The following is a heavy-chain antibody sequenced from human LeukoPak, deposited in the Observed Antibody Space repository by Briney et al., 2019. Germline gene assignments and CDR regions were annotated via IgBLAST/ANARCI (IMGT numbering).Heavy chain of an antibody. CDR2: INHSGST. J-gene: IGHJ4*02. CDR1: GGSFRGYY. V-gene: IGHV4-34*01. D-gene: IGHD3-3*01. Sequence: PSETLSLTCAVYGGSFRGYYWSWIRQPPGKGLEWIGEINHSGSTNYNPSLKSRVTISVDTSKNQFSLKLSSVTAADTAVYYCARVVVRFWSGYPIDYWGQGTLVTVSS. CDR3: ARVVVRFWSGYPIDY.